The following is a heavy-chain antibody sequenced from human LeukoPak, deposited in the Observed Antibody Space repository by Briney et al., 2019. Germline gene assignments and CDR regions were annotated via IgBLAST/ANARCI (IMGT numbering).Heavy chain of an antibody. J-gene: IGHJ4*02. CDR1: GYTFTSYG. V-gene: IGHV1-18*01. Sequence: ASVKVSCKASGYTFTSYGISWVRQAPGQGLEWMGWISAYNGNTNYAQKLQGRVTMTTDTSTSTAYMELRSLRSDDTAVYYCASFTYRGYNFDYWGQGTLVTVSS. D-gene: IGHD5-12*01. CDR2: ISAYNGNT. CDR3: ASFTYRGYNFDY.